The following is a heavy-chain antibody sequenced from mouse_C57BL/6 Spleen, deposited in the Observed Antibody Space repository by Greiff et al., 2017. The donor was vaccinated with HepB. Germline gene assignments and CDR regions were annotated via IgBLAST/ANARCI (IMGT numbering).Heavy chain of an antibody. Sequence: DVMLVESGGDLVKPGGSLKLSCAASGFTFSSYGMSWVRQTPDKRLEWVATISSGGSYTYYPDSVKGRFTISRDNAKNTLYLQMSSLKSEDTAMYYCARPDSSGYWFAYWGQGTLVTVSA. V-gene: IGHV5-6*02. CDR3: ARPDSSGYWFAY. J-gene: IGHJ3*01. CDR1: GFTFSSYG. CDR2: ISSGGSYT. D-gene: IGHD3-2*02.